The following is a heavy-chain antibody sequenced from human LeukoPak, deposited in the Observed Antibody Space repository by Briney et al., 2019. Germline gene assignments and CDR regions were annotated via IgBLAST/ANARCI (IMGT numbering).Heavy chain of an antibody. J-gene: IGHJ3*02. CDR2: LIPIFGTV. V-gene: IGHV1-69*06. D-gene: IGHD4-17*01. Sequence: SPRDSSKHPGDSLTIYATCWVRQGLGQGLEWVGRLIPIFGTVNYAQKFQGRVTITADKSTSTAYMELSSLRSEDTAVYYCAREGMTTVTTGELLGIWGQGTMVTVSS. CDR1: GDSLTIYA. CDR3: AREGMTTVTTGELLGI.